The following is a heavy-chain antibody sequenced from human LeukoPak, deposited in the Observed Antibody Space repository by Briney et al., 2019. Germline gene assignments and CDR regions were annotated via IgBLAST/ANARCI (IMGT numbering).Heavy chain of an antibody. V-gene: IGHV3-23*01. J-gene: IGHJ4*02. CDR2: ISGRTGAT. Sequence: GSLRLSCAASGFTFSSYAMSWVRQAPGKGLEWVSAISGRTGATYYADSEKGRFTISRDNSKSTLYLQMDSLRAEDTAVYYCAKCGNSGCHLIDYWGQGTLVTVSS. D-gene: IGHD5-12*01. CDR3: AKCGNSGCHLIDY. CDR1: GFTFSSYA.